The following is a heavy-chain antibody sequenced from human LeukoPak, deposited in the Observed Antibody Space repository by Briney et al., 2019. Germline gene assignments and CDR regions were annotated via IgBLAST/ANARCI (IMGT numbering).Heavy chain of an antibody. CDR3: ASWEGSSWPIDY. D-gene: IGHD6-13*01. Sequence: ASVKVSCKASGGTFSSYAISWVRQAPGQGLEWMGWISAYNGNTNYAQKLQGRVTMTTDTSTSTAYMELRSLRSDDTAVYYCASWEGSSWPIDYWGQGTLVTVSS. CDR2: ISAYNGNT. CDR1: GGTFSSYA. V-gene: IGHV1-18*01. J-gene: IGHJ4*02.